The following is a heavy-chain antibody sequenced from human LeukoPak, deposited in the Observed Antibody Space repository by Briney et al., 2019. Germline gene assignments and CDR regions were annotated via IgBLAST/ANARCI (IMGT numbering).Heavy chain of an antibody. Sequence: SSVNVSCQPSVYTFTSYGISWVRQAPGQGLEWMGWISAYNGNTNYAQKLQGRVTMTTDTSTSTAYMELRSLRSDDTAVYYCARGESYDSDLDYWGQGTLVTVSS. V-gene: IGHV1-18*01. J-gene: IGHJ4*02. CDR3: ARGESYDSDLDY. CDR2: ISAYNGNT. D-gene: IGHD3-22*01. CDR1: VYTFTSYG.